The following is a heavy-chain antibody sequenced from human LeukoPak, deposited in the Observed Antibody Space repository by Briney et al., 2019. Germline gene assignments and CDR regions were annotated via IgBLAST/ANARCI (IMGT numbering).Heavy chain of an antibody. CDR1: GFTFRRYD. V-gene: IGHV3-21*04. D-gene: IGHD3-16*01. Sequence: PGGSLRLSCAASGFTFRRYDMNWVRQAPGKGLEWVSFISSSSITIHYGDPVKGRFTISRNNARDILYLQMSNLRAEDTAVYFCARGGGLDVWGQGATVTVSS. CDR2: ISSSSITI. CDR3: ARGGGLDV. J-gene: IGHJ6*02.